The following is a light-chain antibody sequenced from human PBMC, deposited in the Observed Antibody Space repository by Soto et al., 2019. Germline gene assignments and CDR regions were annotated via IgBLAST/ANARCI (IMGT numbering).Light chain of an antibody. CDR2: GAS. J-gene: IGKJ2*01. CDR1: QTISTY. CDR3: QKSSSIPYT. Sequence: DIQMTQSPSSLSASVGDRVTITCRASQTISTYLNWYQQIPGKAPKLLIYGASNLQNGVPSRFCGSGSGTDFTLTISSLQPEDFATYYCQKSSSIPYTFGQGTKLEIK. V-gene: IGKV1-39*01.